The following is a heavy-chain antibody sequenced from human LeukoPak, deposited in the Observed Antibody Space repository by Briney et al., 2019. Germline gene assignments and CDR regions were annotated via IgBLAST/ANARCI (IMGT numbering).Heavy chain of an antibody. V-gene: IGHV4-59*01. J-gene: IGHJ4*02. CDR1: GGSISSYY. CDR3: ARNARRRVYYFDY. D-gene: IGHD6-25*01. CDR2: IYYSGST. Sequence: SETLSLTCTVSGGSISSYYWSWIQQPPGKGLEWIGYIYYSGSTNYNPSLKSRVTISVDTSKNQFSLKLSSVTAADTAVYYCARNARRRVYYFDYWGQGTLVTVSS.